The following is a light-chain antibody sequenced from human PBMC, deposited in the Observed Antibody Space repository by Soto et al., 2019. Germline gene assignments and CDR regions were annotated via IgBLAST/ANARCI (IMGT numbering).Light chain of an antibody. Sequence: QPVLTQSPSASACLGASVKLTCTLSSGHSSYAIAWHQQQPEKGPRYLMKLNSDGSHSKGDGIPDRFSGSSSGAERYLTISSLQSEDEADYYCQTWGTGIQVFGTGTKLTVL. V-gene: IGLV4-69*01. J-gene: IGLJ1*01. CDR3: QTWGTGIQV. CDR1: SGHSSYA. CDR2: LNSDGSH.